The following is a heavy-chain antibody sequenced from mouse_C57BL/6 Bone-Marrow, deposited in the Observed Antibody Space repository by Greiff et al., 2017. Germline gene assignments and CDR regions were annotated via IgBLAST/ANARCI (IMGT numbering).Heavy chain of an antibody. D-gene: IGHD3-2*02. CDR1: GYAFSSYW. CDR3: ARNSSGYTLDY. V-gene: IGHV1-80*01. CDR2: IYPGDGDT. Sequence: QVQLQQSGAELVKPGASVKISCKASGYAFSSYWMNWVKQRPGKGLEWIGQIYPGDGDTNYNGKFKGKATLTADKSSSTAYMQRSSLTSEDSAVYFGARNSSGYTLDYWGQGTTLTVSA. J-gene: IGHJ2*01.